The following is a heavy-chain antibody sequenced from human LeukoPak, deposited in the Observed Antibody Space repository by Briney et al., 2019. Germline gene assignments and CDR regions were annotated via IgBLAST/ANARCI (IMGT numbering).Heavy chain of an antibody. D-gene: IGHD2-21*02. Sequence: GGSLRLSCAASGFTFSSYGMHWVRRAPGKGLEWVAVISYDGSNKYYADSVKGRFTISRDNSKNTLYLQMNSLRAEDTAVYYCARDLEAYCGGDCPPRFDYWGQGTLVTVSS. CDR2: ISYDGSNK. J-gene: IGHJ4*02. CDR1: GFTFSSYG. CDR3: ARDLEAYCGGDCPPRFDY. V-gene: IGHV3-30*03.